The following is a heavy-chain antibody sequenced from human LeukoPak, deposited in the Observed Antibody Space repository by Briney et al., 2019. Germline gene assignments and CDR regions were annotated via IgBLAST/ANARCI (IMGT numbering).Heavy chain of an antibody. Sequence: SETLSLTCAVYGGSFSGYYWSWIRQPPGKGLEWIGEINHSGSTNYNPSLKSRVTISVDTSKNQFSLKLSSVTAADTAVYYCARGRGSSWYLGWFDPWRQGTLVTVSS. D-gene: IGHD6-13*01. CDR3: ARGRGSSWYLGWFDP. CDR1: GGSFSGYY. V-gene: IGHV4-34*01. CDR2: INHSGST. J-gene: IGHJ5*02.